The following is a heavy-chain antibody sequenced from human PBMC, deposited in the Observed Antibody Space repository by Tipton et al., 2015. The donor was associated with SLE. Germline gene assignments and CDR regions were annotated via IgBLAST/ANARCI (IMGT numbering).Heavy chain of an antibody. V-gene: IGHV4-59*11. CDR1: GASISSHY. CDR2: IYYSRHT. D-gene: IGHD6-19*01. CDR3: ARGGYSSGWYGDYFVY. Sequence: TLSLTCTVSGASISSHYWNWIRQTPGKGLEWIGYIYYSRHTNYNPSLESRVTISLDTSKTQFSLKLRSVTAADTAIYYCARGGYSSGWYGDYFVYCGQGTLVTVSS. J-gene: IGHJ4*02.